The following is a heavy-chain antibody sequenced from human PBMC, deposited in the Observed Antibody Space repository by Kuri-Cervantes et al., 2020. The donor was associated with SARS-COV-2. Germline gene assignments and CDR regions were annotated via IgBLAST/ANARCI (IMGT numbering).Heavy chain of an antibody. CDR2: IYYSGST. J-gene: IGHJ6*03. D-gene: IGHD7-27*01. CDR1: NGSIRSSSYY. V-gene: IGHV4-39*01. CDR3: ARTQLGMNMDV. Sequence: ESLKISCSVSNGSIRSSSYYWGWIRQPPGKGLEWIGSIYYSGSTYYNPSLKSRVTISVDTSKNQFSLKLSSVTAADTAVYYCARTQLGMNMDVWGKGTTVTVSS.